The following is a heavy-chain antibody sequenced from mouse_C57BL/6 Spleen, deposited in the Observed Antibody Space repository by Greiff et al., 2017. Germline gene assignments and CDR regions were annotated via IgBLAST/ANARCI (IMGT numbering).Heavy chain of an antibody. Sequence: QVQLQQSGAELVRPGASVTLSCKASGYTFTDYEMHWVKQTPVHGLEWIGAIDPETGGTAYNQKFKGKAILTADKSSSTAYMELRSLTSADSAVYYCTRDLCYWGQGTTLTVSS. V-gene: IGHV1-15*01. CDR1: GYTFTDYE. CDR3: TRDLCY. D-gene: IGHD6-1*01. CDR2: IDPETGGT. J-gene: IGHJ2*01.